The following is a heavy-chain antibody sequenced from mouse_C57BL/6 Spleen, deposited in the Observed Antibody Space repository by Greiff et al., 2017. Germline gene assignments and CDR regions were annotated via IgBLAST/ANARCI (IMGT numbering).Heavy chain of an antibody. CDR1: GFNFKDYY. V-gene: IGHV14-1*01. CDR2: IDPEDGDT. D-gene: IGHD1-1*01. CDR3: TTGYGSSFYAMDY. J-gene: IGHJ4*01. Sequence: EVQLQQSGAELVRPGASVKLSCTASGFNFKDYYMHWVKQRPEQGLEWIGRIDPEDGDTEYAPKFQGKATMTADTSSNTAYLQLSSLTSEDTAVYYCTTGYGSSFYAMDYWGQGTSVTVSS.